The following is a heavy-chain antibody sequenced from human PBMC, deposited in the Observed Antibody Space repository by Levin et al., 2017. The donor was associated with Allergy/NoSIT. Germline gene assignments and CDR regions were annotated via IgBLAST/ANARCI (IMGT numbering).Heavy chain of an antibody. V-gene: IGHV3-33*01. D-gene: IGHD5-12*01. Sequence: PGGSLRLSCAASGFTFTSYGMHWVRQAPGKGLEWVAVIWDDGYKKYYADSLPCRFPISRDNSKNTLYLQMNSLRAEDTAVYYCARVLRFYYYYYMDVWGKGTTVTVSS. J-gene: IGHJ6*03. CDR1: GFTFTSYG. CDR3: ARVLRFYYYYYMDV. CDR2: IWDDGYKK.